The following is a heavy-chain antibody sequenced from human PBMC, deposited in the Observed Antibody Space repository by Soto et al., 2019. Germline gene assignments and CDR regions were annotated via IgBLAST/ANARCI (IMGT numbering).Heavy chain of an antibody. D-gene: IGHD5-18*01. V-gene: IGHV3-15*01. CDR1: GLTFRNVW. Sequence: EVQLVESGGGSVKPGGSLKLSCAASGLTFRNVWMTWVRQPPGKGLEGVGRIKSKSDGETADVAAPVKARFTISRDDSKNTVFLEMNSLKSEDTALYYCAITAMINRDSSTSFDYWGRGTQVTVSS. CDR3: AITAMINRDSSTSFDY. J-gene: IGHJ4*02. CDR2: IKSKSDGETA.